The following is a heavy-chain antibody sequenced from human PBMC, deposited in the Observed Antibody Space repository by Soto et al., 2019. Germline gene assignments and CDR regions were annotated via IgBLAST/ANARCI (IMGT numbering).Heavy chain of an antibody. CDR2: IYHSGST. CDR1: GGSISSGGYS. V-gene: IGHV4-30-2*01. CDR3: ARLQGIADPYFDY. Sequence: SETLSLTCAVSGGSISSGGYSWSWIRQPPGKGLEWIGYIYHSGSTYYNPSLKSRVTISVDRSKNQFSLKLSSVTAADTAVYYCARLQGIADPYFDYWGQGTLVTVSS. D-gene: IGHD6-13*01. J-gene: IGHJ4*02.